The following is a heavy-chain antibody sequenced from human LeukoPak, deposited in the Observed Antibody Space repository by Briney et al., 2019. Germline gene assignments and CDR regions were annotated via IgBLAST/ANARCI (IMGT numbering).Heavy chain of an antibody. CDR3: ARYSYGSITFDY. J-gene: IGHJ4*02. CDR2: INPNSGGT. V-gene: IGHV1-2*02. CDR1: GYTFTGYY. D-gene: IGHD5-18*01. Sequence: ASVKVSCKASGYTFTGYYMHWVRQAPGQGLEWMGWINPNSGGTNYAQKLQGRVTMTTDTSTSTAYMELRSLRSDDTAVYYCARYSYGSITFDYWGQGTLVTVSS.